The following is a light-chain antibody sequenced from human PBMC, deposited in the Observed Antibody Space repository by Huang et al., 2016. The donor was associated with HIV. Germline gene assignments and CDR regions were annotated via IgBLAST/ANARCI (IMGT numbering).Light chain of an antibody. Sequence: AIQMTQSQSSLSASVGDRVTITCRASQGIRNDLGWYQQKPGKAPKLLIYAASSLQSGVPSRFSGSVSGTDFTLTISILQPEDFATYYCLQDYNYPRTFGQGTKVEIK. CDR1: QGIRND. CDR3: LQDYNYPRT. J-gene: IGKJ1*01. V-gene: IGKV1-6*01. CDR2: AAS.